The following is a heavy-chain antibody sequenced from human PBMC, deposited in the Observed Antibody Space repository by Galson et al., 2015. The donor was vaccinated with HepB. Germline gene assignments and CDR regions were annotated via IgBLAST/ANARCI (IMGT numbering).Heavy chain of an antibody. CDR1: GGTFSSYA. V-gene: IGHV1-69*13. Sequence: SVKVSCKASGGTFSSYAISWVRQAPGQGLEWMGGIIPIFGTANYAQKFQGRVTITADESTSTAYMELSSLRSEDTAVHYCATHKLWFGESHYYYYYGMDVWGQGTTVTVSS. CDR3: ATHKLWFGESHYYYYYGMDV. D-gene: IGHD3-10*01. CDR2: IIPIFGTA. J-gene: IGHJ6*02.